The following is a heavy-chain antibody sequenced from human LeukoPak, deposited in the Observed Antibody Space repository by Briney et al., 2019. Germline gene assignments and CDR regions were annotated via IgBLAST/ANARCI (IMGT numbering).Heavy chain of an antibody. J-gene: IGHJ4*02. Sequence: AGGSLRLSCATSGFTFSSYWMHWVRQAPGEGLVWVSRINPDGSDTSHADSVKGRFTVSRDNAKNTLYLQMNSLRAEDTAVYYCARGSSGSYRQGGFWGQGTLVTVSS. CDR3: ARGSSGSYRQGGF. D-gene: IGHD3-10*01. CDR2: INPDGSDT. CDR1: GFTFSSYW. V-gene: IGHV3-74*01.